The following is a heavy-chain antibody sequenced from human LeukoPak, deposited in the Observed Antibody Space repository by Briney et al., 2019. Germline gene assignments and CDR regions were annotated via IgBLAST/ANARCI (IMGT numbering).Heavy chain of an antibody. CDR1: GFTVSANY. Sequence: GGSLRLSCAASGFTVSANYMSWVRQAPGKGQEWVSVIYSDGRTYYADSVKGRFTISGDNSKNTLFLQMNSLRVEDTAVYYCARDVSSDWYWSAAFDIWGQGTMVTVSS. CDR3: ARDVSSDWYWSAAFDI. D-gene: IGHD6-19*01. CDR2: IYSDGRT. J-gene: IGHJ3*02. V-gene: IGHV3-53*01.